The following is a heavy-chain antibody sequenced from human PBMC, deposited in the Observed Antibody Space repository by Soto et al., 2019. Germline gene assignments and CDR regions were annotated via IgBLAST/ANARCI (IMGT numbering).Heavy chain of an antibody. V-gene: IGHV3-30-3*01. J-gene: IGHJ6*02. CDR1: GFTFSSYA. Sequence: QVQLVESGGGVVQPGRSLRLSCAASGFTFSSYAMHWVRQAPGKGLAWVAVISYDGSNKYYADSVKGRFTISRDSSKKRLDLQMNSLRAEDTAVYYCARDYYRFNSGYGFSMDVWGQGTTVTVSS. D-gene: IGHD5-12*01. CDR3: ARDYYRFNSGYGFSMDV. CDR2: ISYDGSNK.